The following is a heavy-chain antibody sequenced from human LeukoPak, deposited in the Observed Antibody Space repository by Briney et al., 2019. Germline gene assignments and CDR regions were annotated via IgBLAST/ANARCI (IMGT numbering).Heavy chain of an antibody. CDR1: GGSFRGYY. D-gene: IGHD3-9*01. Sequence: SETLSLTCAVYGGSFRGYYWRWIRQPPGKGLEWIGEINHRGSTKYNPSLKSRVTISVDTSKNQFSLNLRSATAADMAVYYCARGDILTGYSYWGEGTLVTVSS. CDR3: ARGDILTGYSY. J-gene: IGHJ4*02. V-gene: IGHV4-34*01. CDR2: INHRGST.